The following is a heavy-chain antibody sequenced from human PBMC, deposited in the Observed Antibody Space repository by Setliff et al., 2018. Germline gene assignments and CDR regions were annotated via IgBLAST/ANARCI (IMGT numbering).Heavy chain of an antibody. CDR3: VRDRAAIVVGPPTAAFDI. D-gene: IGHD2-2*01. V-gene: IGHV1-18*01. J-gene: IGHJ3*02. Sequence: ASVKVSCKASGYTFTSYAMNWVRQAPGQGLEWLGWISAYNGNINYAQKFQGRVTLTTDTSTGTAYMEVRSLRSDDTAQYYCVRDRAAIVVGPPTAAFDIWGQGTMVTVSS. CDR1: GYTFTSYA. CDR2: ISAYNGNI.